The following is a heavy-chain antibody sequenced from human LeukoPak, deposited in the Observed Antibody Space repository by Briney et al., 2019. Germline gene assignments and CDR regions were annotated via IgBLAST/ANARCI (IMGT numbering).Heavy chain of an antibody. Sequence: GASVKVSCKASGYTFTSYGISWVRQAPGQGLEWMGWISAYSGNTNYAQKLQGRVTMTTDTSTSTAYMELRSLRSDDTAVYYRARSPSFDWLLYFDYWGQGTLVTVSS. CDR2: ISAYSGNT. CDR3: ARSPSFDWLLYFDY. V-gene: IGHV1-18*01. J-gene: IGHJ4*02. D-gene: IGHD3-9*01. CDR1: GYTFTSYG.